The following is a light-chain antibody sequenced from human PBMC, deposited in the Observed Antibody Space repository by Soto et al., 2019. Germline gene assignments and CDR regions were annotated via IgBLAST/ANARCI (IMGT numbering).Light chain of an antibody. CDR1: QSISDT. CDR3: QQYNHWPLM. V-gene: IGKV3-15*01. Sequence: EIVMTQSPATLSVSPGGRATLSCRASQSISDTLAWYQQKPCQAPRIIIYGESTRATGIPDRFSGSGSGTELNLTISRLQSEDFAVYYCQQYNHWPLMFGQGTKVDIK. J-gene: IGKJ1*01. CDR2: GES.